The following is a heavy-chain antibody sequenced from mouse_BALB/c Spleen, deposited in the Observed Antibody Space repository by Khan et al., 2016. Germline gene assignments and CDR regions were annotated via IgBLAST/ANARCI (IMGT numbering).Heavy chain of an antibody. Sequence: LVKTGASVKISSKASGYSFTGYYIHWVKQSHGKGLEWIGYISCYNGATNYNQKFRGKATFTVDTSSSTAYMQFNSLTSEDSAVYYCARGDYDGYYAMDYWGQGTSVTVSS. CDR2: ISCYNGAT. J-gene: IGHJ4*01. CDR3: ARGDYDGYYAMDY. D-gene: IGHD2-4*01. V-gene: IGHV1S34*01. CDR1: GYSFTGYY.